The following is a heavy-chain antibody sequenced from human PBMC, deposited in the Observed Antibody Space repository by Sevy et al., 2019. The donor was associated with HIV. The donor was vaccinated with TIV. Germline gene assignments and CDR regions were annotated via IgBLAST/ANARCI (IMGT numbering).Heavy chain of an antibody. Sequence: ETLSLTCAVYGGSFRGYYWSWIRQPPGNWLEWIGEINHGGSTNYNPSLKSRVTISVDTSKNQFSPKLSSVTAADTAVYYCATLGSGWPYYFDYWGQGTLVTVSS. CDR3: ATLGSGWPYYFDY. J-gene: IGHJ4*02. CDR2: INHGGST. CDR1: GGSFRGYY. D-gene: IGHD6-19*01. V-gene: IGHV4-34*01.